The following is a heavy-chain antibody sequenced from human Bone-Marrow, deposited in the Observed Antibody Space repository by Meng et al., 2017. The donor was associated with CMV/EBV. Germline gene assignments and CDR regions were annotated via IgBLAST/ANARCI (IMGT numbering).Heavy chain of an antibody. V-gene: IGHV3-30*02. CDR1: GFKFSNYG. Sequence: GGSLRLSCEGSGFKFSNYGLHWVRQAPGKGLEWVAFIRYDGTQKDYADSVKGRFIISRDNSKNTLYLQMNSLERKDAAVYYCATSPGPGVGGCWGQGTLVTVSS. J-gene: IGHJ4*02. CDR2: IRYDGTQK. D-gene: IGHD2-8*01. CDR3: ATSPGPGVGGC.